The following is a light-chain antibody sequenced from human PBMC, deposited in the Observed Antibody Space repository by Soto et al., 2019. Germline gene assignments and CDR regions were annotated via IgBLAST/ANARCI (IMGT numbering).Light chain of an antibody. CDR2: WAS. Sequence: DIVMTQSPDSLAVSLGERATINCKSSQSVLYNSNNKNYLAWYQQKPGQPPKLLIYWASTRESGVPDRFSGSGSGTDFTLTISSLQVEDVAVYSCQQYYDIVPTFGQGTKVEIK. J-gene: IGKJ1*01. CDR3: QQYYDIVPT. CDR1: QSVLYNSNNKNY. V-gene: IGKV4-1*01.